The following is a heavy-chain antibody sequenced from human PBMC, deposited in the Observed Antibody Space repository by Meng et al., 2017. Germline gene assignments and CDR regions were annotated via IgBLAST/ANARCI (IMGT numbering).Heavy chain of an antibody. V-gene: IGHV7-4-1*02. D-gene: IGHD2-8*02. CDR2: INTKTGNP. CDR1: ASTFSNYD. CDR3: ATTGGGFDY. Sequence: QVQLVQSGSELRKLGASVKVSCMTSASTFSNYDINWVRQAPGQGLEWMGWINTKTGNPTYAQGFTGRFVFSLDTSVSTAHLHISTLTPEDTAVYYCATTGGGFDYWGQGTLVTVSS. J-gene: IGHJ4*02.